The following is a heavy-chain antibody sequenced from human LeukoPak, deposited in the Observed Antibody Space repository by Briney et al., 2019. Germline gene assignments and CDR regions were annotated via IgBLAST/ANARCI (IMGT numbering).Heavy chain of an antibody. CDR1: GYTFTGYY. D-gene: IGHD6-19*01. CDR2: INPNSGGT. V-gene: IGHV1-2*02. CDR3: ARPYGPYSSGWLNWFDP. Sequence: GASVKVSCKASGYTFTGYYMHWVRQAPGQGLEWMGWINPNSGGTNYAQKFQGRVTMTRDTSISTAYMELSRLRSDDTAVYYCARPYGPYSSGWLNWFDPWGQGTLVTVSS. J-gene: IGHJ5*02.